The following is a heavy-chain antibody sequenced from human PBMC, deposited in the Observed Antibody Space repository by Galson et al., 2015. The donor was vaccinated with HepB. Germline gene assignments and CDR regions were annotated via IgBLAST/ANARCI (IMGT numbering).Heavy chain of an antibody. J-gene: IGHJ4*02. Sequence: CAISGDSVSSNSAAWNWIRQSPSRGLEWLGRTYYRSKWYNDYAVSVKSRITINPDTSKNQFSLQLNSVTPEDTAVYYCARDANLYGIVGATGIDYWGQGTLVTVSS. D-gene: IGHD1-26*01. CDR2: TYYRSKWYN. CDR3: ARDANLYGIVGATGIDY. V-gene: IGHV6-1*01. CDR1: GDSVSSNSAA.